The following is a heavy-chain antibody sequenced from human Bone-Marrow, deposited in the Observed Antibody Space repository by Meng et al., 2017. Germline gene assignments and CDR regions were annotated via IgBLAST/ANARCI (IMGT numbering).Heavy chain of an antibody. Sequence: ASVKVSCKASGYTFTSYYMHWVRQAPGQGLEWMGRINPNSGSTDYAQKFQGRVTMTRNTSISTAYMELSRLRSEDTAVYYCARRIRVSGHTGNYGMDDWGQGTMVTVSS. V-gene: IGHV1-2*06. CDR3: ARRIRVSGHTGNYGMDD. D-gene: IGHD6-19*01. J-gene: IGHJ6*02. CDR1: GYTFTSYY. CDR2: INPNSGST.